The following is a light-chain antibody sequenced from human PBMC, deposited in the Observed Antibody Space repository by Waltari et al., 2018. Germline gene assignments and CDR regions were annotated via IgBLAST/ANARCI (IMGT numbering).Light chain of an antibody. CDR2: SAS. J-gene: IGKJ2*03. CDR3: FQHSSGLS. CDR1: QSVGSS. Sequence: LTQSPATLSLSPGERATLSCRASQSVGSSVALYPQKPGQAPRLLIRSASSRATGIPDRFSGSGSGTEFTLTISSLEPEDVGIYHCFQHSSGLSFGQGTEVEI. V-gene: IGKV3-11*01.